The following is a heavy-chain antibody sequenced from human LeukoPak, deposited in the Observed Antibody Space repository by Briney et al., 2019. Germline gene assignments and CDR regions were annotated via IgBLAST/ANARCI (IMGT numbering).Heavy chain of an antibody. CDR3: ARGPNYYDSPSDY. CDR1: GGSFSGYY. D-gene: IGHD3-22*01. CDR2: INHSGST. V-gene: IGHV4-34*01. J-gene: IGHJ4*02. Sequence: SETLSLTCAVYGGSFSGYYWSWIRQPPGKGLEWIGEINHSGSTNYNPFLKSRVTISVQTSKNQFSLKLSSVPAADTAVYYCARGPNYYDSPSDYWGQGTLVTVSS.